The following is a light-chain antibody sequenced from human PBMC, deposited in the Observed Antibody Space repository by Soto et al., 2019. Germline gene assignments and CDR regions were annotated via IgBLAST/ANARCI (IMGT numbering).Light chain of an antibody. V-gene: IGKV3-11*01. Sequence: EIVLTQSPATLSSFPGDRVTLSCRASQAVNTRLAWYQHKPGQAPRLLIYLASNRAAGVPARFSGSGSGTDFTLTISDVEPEDFAVYYCHQRQSWPRTFGQGTKVYIK. CDR3: HQRQSWPRT. J-gene: IGKJ1*01. CDR2: LAS. CDR1: QAVNTR.